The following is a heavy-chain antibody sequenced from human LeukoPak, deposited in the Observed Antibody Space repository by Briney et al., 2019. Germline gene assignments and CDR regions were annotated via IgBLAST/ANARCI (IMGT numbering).Heavy chain of an antibody. CDR1: GFTFSSYS. Sequence: PGGSLRLSYAASGFTFSSYSMNWVRQAPGKGLEWVSSISSSSSYIYYADSVKGRFTISRDNAKNSLYLQMNSLRAEDTAVYYCARVVMATIKDYYYYMDVWGKGTTVTVSS. CDR2: ISSSSSYI. D-gene: IGHD5-24*01. CDR3: ARVVMATIKDYYYYMDV. J-gene: IGHJ6*03. V-gene: IGHV3-21*01.